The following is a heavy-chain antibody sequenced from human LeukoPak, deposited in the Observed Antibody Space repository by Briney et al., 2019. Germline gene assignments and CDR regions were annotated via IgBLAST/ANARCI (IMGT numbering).Heavy chain of an antibody. D-gene: IGHD4-17*01. J-gene: IGHJ4*02. CDR3: ARPTRQPVDGDYSFDY. V-gene: IGHV1-46*01. CDR2: IIPSGGST. Sequence: GASVKVSCKASGYTFTSYYMHWVRQAPGQRLEWMGIIIPSGGSTTYAQKFQGRVTMTRDTSTNTVYMELSSLTSEDTAMYYCARPTRQPVDGDYSFDYWGQGTLVTVSS. CDR1: GYTFTSYY.